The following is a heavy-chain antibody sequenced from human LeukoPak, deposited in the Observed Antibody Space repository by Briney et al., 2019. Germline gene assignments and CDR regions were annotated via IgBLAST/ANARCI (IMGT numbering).Heavy chain of an antibody. J-gene: IGHJ4*02. D-gene: IGHD3-16*01. CDR1: GFTFSSSA. CDR2: ISGSGGVT. V-gene: IGHV3-23*01. Sequence: GGSLRLSCAASGFTFSSSAMSWVRQAPGKGLEWVSVISGSGGVTYYADSVKGRFTISRDNSRNTLYLQMNSLRAEDTAVYYCAKDSLRSTYGGSWGQGTLVTVSS. CDR3: AKDSLRSTYGGS.